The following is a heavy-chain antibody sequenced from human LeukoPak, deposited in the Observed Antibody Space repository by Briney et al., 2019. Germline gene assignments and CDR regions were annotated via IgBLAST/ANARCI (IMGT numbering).Heavy chain of an antibody. Sequence: PGGSLRLSCAASGFTFSGSAMNWVRQAPGKGLEWVAVISCGGGNKYYADSVKGQFTISRDNSTTTFYIQMTSLTPADTAVSYCARGAGTTVYYMVVWGTGTTVTVSS. J-gene: IGHJ6*03. CDR1: GFTFSGSA. CDR2: ISCGGGNK. D-gene: IGHD1-7*01. CDR3: ARGAGTTVYYMVV. V-gene: IGHV3-30*04.